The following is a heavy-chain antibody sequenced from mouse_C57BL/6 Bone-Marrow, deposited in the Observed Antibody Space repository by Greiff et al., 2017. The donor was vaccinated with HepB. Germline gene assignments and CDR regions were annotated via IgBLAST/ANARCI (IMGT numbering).Heavy chain of an antibody. J-gene: IGHJ3*01. Sequence: EVQLVESGGGLVKPGGSLKLSCASSGFTFSDYGLHWVRQAPEKGLEWVAYISSGSSTIYYADTVKGRFTISRDNAKNTLFLQMTRLRSEDTAMYDYARARNWDGVAYWGQGTLVTVSA. CDR3: ARARNWDGVAY. CDR1: GFTFSDYG. D-gene: IGHD4-1*02. CDR2: ISSGSSTI. V-gene: IGHV5-17*01.